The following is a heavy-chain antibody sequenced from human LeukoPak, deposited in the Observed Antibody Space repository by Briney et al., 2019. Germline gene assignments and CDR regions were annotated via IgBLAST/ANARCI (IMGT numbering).Heavy chain of an antibody. Sequence: GGSLRLSCAASGFTFSSYGMNWVRQAPGKGLEWVSYISSSGSTIYYADSVKGRFTISRDNAKNSLYLQMNSLRAEDTAVYYCAELGITMIGGVWGKGTTVTISS. J-gene: IGHJ6*04. CDR2: ISSSGSTI. V-gene: IGHV3-48*03. CDR3: AELGITMIGGV. CDR1: GFTFSSYG. D-gene: IGHD3-10*02.